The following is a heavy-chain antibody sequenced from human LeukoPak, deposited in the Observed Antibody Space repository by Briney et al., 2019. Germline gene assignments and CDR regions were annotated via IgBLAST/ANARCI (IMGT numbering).Heavy chain of an antibody. V-gene: IGHV3-21*01. CDR3: ARDIGRVVDY. CDR1: GFTFSSYS. D-gene: IGHD3-16*02. Sequence: GGSLRLSCAASGFTFSSYSMNWVRQAPGKGLEWVSAISSGSSYIYYADAVKGRFTISRDNAKNSLYLQMNSLRADETAVYYCARDIGRVVDYWGQGTLVTVSS. J-gene: IGHJ4*02. CDR2: ISSGSSYI.